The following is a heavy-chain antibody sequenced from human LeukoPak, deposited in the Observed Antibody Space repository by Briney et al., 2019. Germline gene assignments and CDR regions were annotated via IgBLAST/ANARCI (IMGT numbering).Heavy chain of an antibody. CDR3: AKFTPGGSSSWRVGAFDI. J-gene: IGHJ3*02. V-gene: IGHV3-23*01. D-gene: IGHD6-13*01. Sequence: GGSLRLSCAASGFTFSSYAMSWVRQAPGKGLEWVSAISGSGGSTYYADSVKGRFTISRDNSKNTLYLQMNSLRAEDTAVYYCAKFTPGGSSSWRVGAFDIWGQGTMVTVSS. CDR1: GFTFSSYA. CDR2: ISGSGGST.